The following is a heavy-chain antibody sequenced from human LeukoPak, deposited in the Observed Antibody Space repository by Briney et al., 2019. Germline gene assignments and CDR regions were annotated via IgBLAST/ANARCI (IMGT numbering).Heavy chain of an antibody. CDR2: IYYTGNT. CDR1: GGSISSGDYY. Sequence: PSETLSLTCTVSGGSISSGDYYWSWIRQHPGKGLEWIGYIYYTGNTYYNPSLKSRVTMSVDTSKNQFSLELSSVTAADTAVYYCARVYDSSGYYLSYAFDIWGQGTMVTVSS. V-gene: IGHV4-31*03. CDR3: ARVYDSSGYYLSYAFDI. D-gene: IGHD3-22*01. J-gene: IGHJ3*02.